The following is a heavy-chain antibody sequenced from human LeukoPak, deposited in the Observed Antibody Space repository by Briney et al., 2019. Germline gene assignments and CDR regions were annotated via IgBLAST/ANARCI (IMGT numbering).Heavy chain of an antibody. Sequence: PGGSLRLSCAASGFTFSSYAMSWVRQAPGKGLEWVSAISGSGGSTYYADSVKGRFTISRDNSKNTLYLQMNSLRAEDTAVYYCAKDLHRTSSWYLGGLDYWGQGTLVTVSS. CDR3: AKDLHRTSSWYLGGLDY. V-gene: IGHV3-23*01. CDR2: ISGSGGST. D-gene: IGHD6-13*01. J-gene: IGHJ4*02. CDR1: GFTFSSYA.